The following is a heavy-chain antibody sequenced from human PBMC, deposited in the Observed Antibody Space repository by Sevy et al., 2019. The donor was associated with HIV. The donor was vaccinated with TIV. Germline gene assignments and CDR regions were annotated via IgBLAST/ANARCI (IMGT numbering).Heavy chain of an antibody. CDR1: GGSISSYY. D-gene: IGHD3-10*01. V-gene: IGHV4-59*01. J-gene: IGHJ5*02. Sequence: SESLSLTCTVSGGSISSYYWSWIRQPPGKGLEWIGYIYYSGSTNYNPSLKSRVTISVDTSKNQFSLKLSSVTAADTAVYYCARGGYYGSVCYYNIPWFDPWGQGTLVTVSS. CDR3: ARGGYYGSVCYYNIPWFDP. CDR2: IYYSGST.